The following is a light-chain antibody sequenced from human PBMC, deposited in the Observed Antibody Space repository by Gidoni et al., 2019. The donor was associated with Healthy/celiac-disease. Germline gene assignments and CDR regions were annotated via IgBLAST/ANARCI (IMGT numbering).Light chain of an antibody. CDR3: QQYYSTPRT. Sequence: RATINCKSSQSVLYSSNNKNNLAWYQQKPGQPPKLLIYWAPTRESGVPDRFSGSGSGTDFTLTISSLQAEDVAVYYCQQYYSTPRTFGQXTKVEIK. J-gene: IGKJ1*01. V-gene: IGKV4-1*01. CDR2: WAP. CDR1: QSVLYSSNNKNN.